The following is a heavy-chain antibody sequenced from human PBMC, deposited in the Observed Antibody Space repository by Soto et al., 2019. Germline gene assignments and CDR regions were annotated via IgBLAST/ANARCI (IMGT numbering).Heavy chain of an antibody. D-gene: IGHD6-13*01. Sequence: EVQLLESGGGLVQPGGSLRLSCAASGFTFSSYAMSWVRQAPGKGLEWVSAISGIGGSTYYADSVKGRFTISRDNSKKTMYLQMNRLRAEDTAVYYCAYSSTPFDYGGQGTLVPVSS. J-gene: IGHJ4*02. CDR3: AYSSTPFDY. V-gene: IGHV3-23*01. CDR1: GFTFSSYA. CDR2: ISGIGGST.